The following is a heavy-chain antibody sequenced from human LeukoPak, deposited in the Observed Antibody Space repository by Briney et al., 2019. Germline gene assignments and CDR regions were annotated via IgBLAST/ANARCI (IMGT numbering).Heavy chain of an antibody. Sequence: PGGSLRLSCAASGFTFSSYEMNWVRQAPGKGLEWVSYISSSGSTIYYADSVKGRFTISRDNSKNTLYLQMNSLRAEDTAVYYCAKDFEPVAGTGYYFDYWGQGTLVTVSS. J-gene: IGHJ4*02. CDR1: GFTFSSYE. CDR2: ISSSGSTI. D-gene: IGHD6-19*01. V-gene: IGHV3-48*03. CDR3: AKDFEPVAGTGYYFDY.